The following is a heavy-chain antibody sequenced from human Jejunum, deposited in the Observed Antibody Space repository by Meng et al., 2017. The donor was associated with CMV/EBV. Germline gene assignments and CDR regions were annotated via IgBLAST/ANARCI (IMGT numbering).Heavy chain of an antibody. Sequence: SWAASGFTFSTYWMTWVRQAPGKGLEWVANIKQDGSEKYYVDSVKGRFTISRDNAKNSLFLQMNSLRAEDTAMYYCARKARGSGYWGQGTLVTVSS. J-gene: IGHJ4*02. CDR1: GFTFSTYW. D-gene: IGHD3-10*01. V-gene: IGHV3-7*01. CDR2: IKQDGSEK. CDR3: ARKARGSGY.